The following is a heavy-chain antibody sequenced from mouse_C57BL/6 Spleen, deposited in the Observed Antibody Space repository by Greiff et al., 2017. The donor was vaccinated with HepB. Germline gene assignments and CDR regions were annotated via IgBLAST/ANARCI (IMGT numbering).Heavy chain of an antibody. CDR2: INYDGSST. V-gene: IGHV5-16*01. J-gene: IGHJ4*01. Sequence: EVKLVESEGGLVQPGSSMKLSCTASGFTFSDYYMAWVRQVPEKGLEWVANINYDGSSTYYLDSLKSRFIISRDNAKNILYLQMSSLKSEDTATYYCARDGARAAMDYWGQGTSVTVSS. CDR1: GFTFSDYY. CDR3: ARDGARAAMDY. D-gene: IGHD3-1*01.